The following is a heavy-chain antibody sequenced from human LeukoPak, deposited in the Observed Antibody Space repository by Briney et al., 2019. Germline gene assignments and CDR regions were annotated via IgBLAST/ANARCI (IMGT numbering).Heavy chain of an antibody. CDR3: VVGGSPGY. CDR2: ISTDGYTT. D-gene: IGHD2-15*01. V-gene: IGHV3-74*01. Sequence: TGGSLRLSCAVSGLAFSAYKMHWVRQAPRKGLVWVSRISTDGYTTDYADFVQGRFTASRDNAKNTWSLEMNSLRAEDTAVYYCVVGGSPGYWGQGTLVTVSS. CDR1: GLAFSAYK. J-gene: IGHJ4*02.